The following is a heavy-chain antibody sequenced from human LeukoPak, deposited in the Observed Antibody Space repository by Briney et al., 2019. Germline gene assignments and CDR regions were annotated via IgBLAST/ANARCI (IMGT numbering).Heavy chain of an antibody. V-gene: IGHV4-39*01. CDR3: ARHGLRTWGIAAFNWFAP. Sequence: SETLSLTCTVSGGSISSSSYDWGCIRQPPGKGLGWTGSIYYSGTIYYNPALKSRVTISSDTTKNQFSLRLTSVTPADTAVYSCARHGLRTWGIAAFNWFAPWAQGTLVTVSS. CDR2: IYYSGTI. CDR1: GGSISSSSYD. J-gene: IGHJ5*02. D-gene: IGHD6-25*01.